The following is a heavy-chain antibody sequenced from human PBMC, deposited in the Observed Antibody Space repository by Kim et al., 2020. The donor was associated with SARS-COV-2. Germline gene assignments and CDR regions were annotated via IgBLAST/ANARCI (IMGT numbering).Heavy chain of an antibody. CDR3: IQVMIPRVYAY. CDR1: GYTFKTYP. D-gene: IGHD6-6*01. Sequence: ASVKVSCKASGYTFKTYPLHWLRQAPGQTLEWMGWVNPAHDQTKYSQKFQGRITISGDTSANTDYMELRIMTTNDTAFYYSIQVMIPRVYAYWGQGTLDT. CDR2: VNPAHDQT. J-gene: IGHJ1*01. V-gene: IGHV1-3*01.